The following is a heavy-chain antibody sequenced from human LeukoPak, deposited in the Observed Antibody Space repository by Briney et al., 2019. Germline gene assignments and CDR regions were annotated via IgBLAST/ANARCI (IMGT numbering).Heavy chain of an antibody. Sequence: ASVKVSCKPSGYTFTTYYLHWVRQAPGQGLEWMGVISPSGGVTTYAQRFQGRLTMTRDTSTSTVYMEVSSLRSDDTAVYYCAGGGTAVTTNYFDYWGQGTLVTVSS. J-gene: IGHJ4*02. CDR3: AGGGTAVTTNYFDY. D-gene: IGHD1-1*01. V-gene: IGHV1-46*01. CDR2: ISPSGGVT. CDR1: GYTFTTYY.